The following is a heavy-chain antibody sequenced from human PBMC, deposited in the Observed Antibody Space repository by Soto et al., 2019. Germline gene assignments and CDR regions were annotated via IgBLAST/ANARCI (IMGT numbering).Heavy chain of an antibody. D-gene: IGHD4-17*01. CDR1: GFTFSSYG. Sequence: AGGSLRLSCAASGFTFSSYGMHWVRQAPGKGLEWVAVIWYDGSNKYYADSVKGRFTISRDNSKNTLCLQMNSLRAEDTAVYYCARDLYGDYAPDYWGQGTLVTVSS. J-gene: IGHJ4*02. CDR3: ARDLYGDYAPDY. V-gene: IGHV3-33*01. CDR2: IWYDGSNK.